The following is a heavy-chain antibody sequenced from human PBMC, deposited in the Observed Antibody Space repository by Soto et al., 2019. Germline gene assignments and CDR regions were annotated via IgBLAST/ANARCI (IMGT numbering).Heavy chain of an antibody. D-gene: IGHD6-19*01. V-gene: IGHV3-7*01. Sequence: GGSLRLSCAASGFTFSSYWMSWVRQAPGKGLEWVANIKQDGSEKYYVDSVKGRFTISRDNAKNSLYLQMNSLGAEDTAVYYCARVALSDSGWYSYYYMDVWGKGTTVTVSS. CDR3: ARVALSDSGWYSYYYMDV. CDR1: GFTFSSYW. J-gene: IGHJ6*03. CDR2: IKQDGSEK.